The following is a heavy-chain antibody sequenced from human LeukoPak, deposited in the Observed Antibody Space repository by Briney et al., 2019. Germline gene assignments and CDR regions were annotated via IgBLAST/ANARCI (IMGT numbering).Heavy chain of an antibody. Sequence: GGSLRLSCAASGFTVSSDYMNWVRQAPGKGLEWVSVIYSDGSTYYADSVKGRFTISRDKSKNTLYLQLNSLRAEDTAVYFCVRGAPRRWFGESLSGAKYYFDYWGQGTLVTVSS. D-gene: IGHD3-10*01. V-gene: IGHV3-66*01. J-gene: IGHJ4*02. CDR2: IYSDGST. CDR3: VRGAPRRWFGESLSGAKYYFDY. CDR1: GFTVSSDY.